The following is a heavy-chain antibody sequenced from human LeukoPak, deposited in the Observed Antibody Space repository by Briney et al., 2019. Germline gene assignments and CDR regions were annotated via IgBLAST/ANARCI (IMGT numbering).Heavy chain of an antibody. CDR3: ARGRITRVDIVATIIEESYYFDY. CDR1: GFTFSSYW. V-gene: IGHV4-34*01. D-gene: IGHD5-12*01. CDR2: INHSGST. J-gene: IGHJ4*02. Sequence: GSLRLSCAASGFTFSSYWMSWIRQPPGKGLEWIGEINHSGSTNYNPSLKSRVTISVDTSKNQFSLKLSSVTAADTAVYYCARGRITRVDIVATIIEESYYFDYWGQGTLVTVSS.